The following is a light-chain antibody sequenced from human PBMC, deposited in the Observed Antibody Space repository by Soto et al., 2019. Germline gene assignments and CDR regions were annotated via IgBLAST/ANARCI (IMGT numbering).Light chain of an antibody. CDR1: QNITTY. CDR3: QQRSSWPRA. J-gene: IGKJ4*01. CDR2: DSS. V-gene: IGKV3-11*01. Sequence: EIVLTQSPATLSLSLGERATLSCRASQNITTYLVWYQQKPGQAPRLLIYDSSKRATGIPDRFSGSGSGTDVTLTISSLAPEDFALYYCQQRSSWPRAFGGGTKVEFK.